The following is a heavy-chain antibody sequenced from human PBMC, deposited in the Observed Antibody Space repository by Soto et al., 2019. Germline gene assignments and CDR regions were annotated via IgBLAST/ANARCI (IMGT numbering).Heavy chain of an antibody. V-gene: IGHV3-23*01. CDR2: ITVSGGNT. Sequence: LRLSCAASGFSVTTYAMTWVRQAPGKGLEWVSEITVSGGNTFHADSVKGRVTISRDKSRNTLYLQLNSLRVEDTALYYCARITDQGIDSWGQGSLVTVSS. CDR3: ARITDQGIDS. D-gene: IGHD2-2*01. CDR1: GFSVTTYA. J-gene: IGHJ5*01.